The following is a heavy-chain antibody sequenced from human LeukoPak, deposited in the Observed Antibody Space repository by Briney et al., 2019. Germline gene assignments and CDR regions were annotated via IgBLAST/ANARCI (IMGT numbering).Heavy chain of an antibody. D-gene: IGHD5-12*01. J-gene: IGHJ4*02. CDR3: ARDLGGYSGYDRNESRGDY. CDR2: INPSGGST. V-gene: IGHV1-46*01. CDR1: GYTFTNYY. Sequence: GASVKVSCKASGYTFTNYYIHWVRQAPGQGLEWMGIINPSGGSTSYAQKFQGRVTMTRDTSKNQFSLKLSSVTAADTAVYYCARDLGGYSGYDRNESRGDYWGQGTLVTVSS.